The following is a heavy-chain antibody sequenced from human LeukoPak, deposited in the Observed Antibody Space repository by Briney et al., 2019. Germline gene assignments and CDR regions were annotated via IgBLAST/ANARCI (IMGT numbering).Heavy chain of an antibody. D-gene: IGHD5-24*01. CDR2: IYYSGST. CDR1: GGSISSYY. CDR3: ARGGWLQLYFDY. J-gene: IGHJ4*02. V-gene: IGHV4-59*01. Sequence: PSETLSFTCTVSGGSISSYYWSWIRQPPGKGLEWIGYIYYSGSTNYNPSLKSRVTISVDTSKNQFSLKLSSVTAADTAVYYCARGGWLQLYFDYWGQGTLVTVSS.